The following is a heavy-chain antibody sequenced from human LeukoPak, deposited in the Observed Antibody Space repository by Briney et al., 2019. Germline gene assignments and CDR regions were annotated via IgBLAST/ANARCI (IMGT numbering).Heavy chain of an antibody. Sequence: GGSLRLSCAASGFTFSSYSMNWVRQAPGKGLEWVSSISSSSSYIYYADSVKGRFTISRDNAKNSLYLQMNSLRAEDTAVYYCARERAGVDYGYYIDYWGQGTLVTVSS. D-gene: IGHD4-17*01. V-gene: IGHV3-21*01. CDR3: ARERAGVDYGYYIDY. J-gene: IGHJ4*02. CDR2: ISSSSSYI. CDR1: GFTFSSYS.